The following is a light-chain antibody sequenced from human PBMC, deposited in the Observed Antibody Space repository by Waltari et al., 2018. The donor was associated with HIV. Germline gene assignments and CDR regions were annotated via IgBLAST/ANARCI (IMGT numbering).Light chain of an antibody. CDR2: GAS. Sequence: EIVMTQSPVTLSVSTGERATLSCRASQSVSTTLAWYQQRPGQAPRVLIYGASTRATGIPARFSGSGSGTEFTLTISSLQSEDSAVYYCLQSDNWPYSFGQGTKLEIK. CDR1: QSVSTT. V-gene: IGKV3-15*01. CDR3: LQSDNWPYS. J-gene: IGKJ2*03.